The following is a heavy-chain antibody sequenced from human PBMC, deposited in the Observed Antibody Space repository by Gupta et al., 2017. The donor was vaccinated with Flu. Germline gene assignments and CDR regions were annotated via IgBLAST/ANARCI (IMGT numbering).Heavy chain of an antibody. Sequence: QAQWVQSGSEVNKPWSSVRVSCTDSGGSCNEYAYKWGRKAPGQGLEWVGGTIPLLGTTNGAQRFQDRVTISADGSMSTVYMELTGLRYEDTTVYFCAISGFDWTQLYYHSIDVWGQGTTVSVSS. D-gene: IGHD3-9*01. J-gene: IGHJ6*01. CDR2: TIPLLGTT. CDR1: GGSCNEYA. V-gene: IGHV1-69*01. CDR3: AISGFDWTQLYYHSIDV.